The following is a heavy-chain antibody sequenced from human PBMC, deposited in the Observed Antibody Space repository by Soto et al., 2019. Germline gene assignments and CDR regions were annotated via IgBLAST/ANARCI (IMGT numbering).Heavy chain of an antibody. Sequence: GGPQRVACVASGLTVYSYAMTGARQAPGKGLEWVSGITGGGGNTFYVDSVKGRFTISRDNAKNTLYLQMQSLRDEDTARYFCANKRWDVYADNGSRYSHYGMDVWGQGTTVTVSS. J-gene: IGHJ6*02. CDR1: GLTVYSYA. V-gene: IGHV3-23*01. D-gene: IGHD2-15*01. CDR3: ANKRWDVYADNGSRYSHYGMDV. CDR2: ITGGGGNT.